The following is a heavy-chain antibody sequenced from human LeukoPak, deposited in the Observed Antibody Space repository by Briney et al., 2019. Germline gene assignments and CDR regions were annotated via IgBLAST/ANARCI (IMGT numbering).Heavy chain of an antibody. D-gene: IGHD4-11*01. CDR3: ARLGYSNYYYYYYMDV. V-gene: IGHV1-8*03. Sequence: EASVKVSCKASGYTFTGYYMHWVRQAPGQGLEWMGWMNPNSGNTGYAQKFQGRVTITRNTSISTAYMELSSLRSEDTAVYYCARLGYSNYYYYYYMDVWGKGTTVTVSS. CDR1: GYTFTGYY. J-gene: IGHJ6*03. CDR2: MNPNSGNT.